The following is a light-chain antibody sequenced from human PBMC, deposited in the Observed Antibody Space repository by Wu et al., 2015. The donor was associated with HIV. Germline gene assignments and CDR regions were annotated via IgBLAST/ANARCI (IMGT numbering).Light chain of an antibody. Sequence: IVLTQFPGTLSLSPGERATLSCRASQSIDTYLAWYQHKPGQAPRLLIYDASKRATGIPARFSGSGSGTEFTLSISSLQSEDFAIYYCQHYNNWPPSFTFGPGTKVDIK. CDR2: DAS. V-gene: IGKV3-11*01. CDR3: QHYNNWPPSFT. CDR1: QSIDTY. J-gene: IGKJ3*01.